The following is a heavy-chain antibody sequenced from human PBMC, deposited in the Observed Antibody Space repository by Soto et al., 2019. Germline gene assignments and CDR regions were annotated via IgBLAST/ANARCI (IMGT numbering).Heavy chain of an antibody. Sequence: GHSQKLSDKGSGYTYATYGIAWVHQMQGKGLELMGIIYPGDSDTRYSPSFQGQVTISVDTSKNQFSLKLSSVTAADTAVYYCARGGYYDYVWGSYRPTLFDYWGQGTLVTVSS. CDR1: GYTYATYG. CDR2: IYPGDSDT. J-gene: IGHJ4*02. V-gene: IGHV5-51*07. D-gene: IGHD3-16*02. CDR3: ARGGYYDYVWGSYRPTLFDY.